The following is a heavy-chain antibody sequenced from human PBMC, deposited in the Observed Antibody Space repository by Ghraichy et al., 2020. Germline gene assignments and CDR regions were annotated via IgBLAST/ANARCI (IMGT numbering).Heavy chain of an antibody. Sequence: SCAASGFTFSSFAMSWVRQPPGKGLEWVSSISTSGAITYYTHSVQGRFTISRDISKNTLYLGMNNLRAEDTAIYYCAKDHVVTSGVPQGYFDDWGQGTLVTVSS. CDR2: ISTSGAIT. CDR3: AKDHVVTSGVPQGYFDD. CDR1: GFTFSSFA. D-gene: IGHD3-22*01. J-gene: IGHJ4*02. V-gene: IGHV3-23*01.